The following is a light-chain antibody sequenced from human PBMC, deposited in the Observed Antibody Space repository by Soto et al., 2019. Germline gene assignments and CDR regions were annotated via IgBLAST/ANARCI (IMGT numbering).Light chain of an antibody. J-gene: IGKJ3*01. CDR3: QQYDNLPSFT. Sequence: DIPMTQSPSSLSASVGDRVTITCQASQDISNYLNWYQQKPGKAPKLLIYDASNLETGVPSRFSGSGSGTDFNFTISSLQPEDIATYYCQQYDNLPSFTFGPGTKVDIK. CDR2: DAS. CDR1: QDISNY. V-gene: IGKV1-33*01.